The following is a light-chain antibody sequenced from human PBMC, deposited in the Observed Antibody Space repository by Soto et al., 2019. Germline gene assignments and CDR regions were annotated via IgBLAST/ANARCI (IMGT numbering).Light chain of an antibody. J-gene: IGKJ1*01. CDR2: GAF. CDR1: QDISNY. V-gene: IGKV1-27*01. CDR3: QKYNSAPWT. Sequence: DIQMTQSPSSLSASVGDRVTITCRASQDISNYLAWYQQKPGRVPMVLIYGAFTLQSGVPSRFSGSGSGTDFTLTISSLQPEDFATDYCQKYNSAPWTFGQGTKVEIK.